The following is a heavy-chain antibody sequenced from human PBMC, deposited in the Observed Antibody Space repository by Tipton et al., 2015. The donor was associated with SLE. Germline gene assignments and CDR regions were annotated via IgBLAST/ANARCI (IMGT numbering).Heavy chain of an antibody. J-gene: IGHJ5*02. Sequence: TLSLTCAVYGGSFSGYYWSWIRQPPGKGLEWIGENNHSGSTNYNPSLKSRVTISVDKAKNQFSLKLTPVTAGDTAVYYCARGHIGWGFDPWCQGTLVTVSS. CDR3: ARGHIGWGFDP. V-gene: IGHV4-34*01. D-gene: IGHD1-26*01. CDR2: NNHSGST. CDR1: GGSFSGYY.